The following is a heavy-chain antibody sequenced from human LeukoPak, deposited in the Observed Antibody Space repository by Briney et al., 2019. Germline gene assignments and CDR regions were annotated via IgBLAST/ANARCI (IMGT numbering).Heavy chain of an antibody. Sequence: GGSLRLSCAASGLTFSSYGMHWVRQAPGKGLEWVAVISYDGSNKYYADSVKGRFTISRDNSKNTLYLQMNSLRAEDTAVYYCAKDYDYVWGSYRATPFDYWGQGTLVAVSS. J-gene: IGHJ4*02. V-gene: IGHV3-30*18. CDR2: ISYDGSNK. D-gene: IGHD3-16*02. CDR3: AKDYDYVWGSYRATPFDY. CDR1: GLTFSSYG.